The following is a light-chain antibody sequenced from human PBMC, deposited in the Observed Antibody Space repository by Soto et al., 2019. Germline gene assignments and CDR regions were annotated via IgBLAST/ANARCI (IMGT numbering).Light chain of an antibody. CDR2: LKSYGSH. V-gene: IGLV4-69*01. CDR1: SGHSNYA. Sequence: QPVLTQSPSASASLGASVKLTCTLSSGHSNYAIAWHQQQSEKGPRYLMKLKSYGSHSKGDAIPDRFSGSSSGAERYLTISSHQSEDEADYYCQTWGSGIVVFGGGTKVTVL. J-gene: IGLJ2*01. CDR3: QTWGSGIVV.